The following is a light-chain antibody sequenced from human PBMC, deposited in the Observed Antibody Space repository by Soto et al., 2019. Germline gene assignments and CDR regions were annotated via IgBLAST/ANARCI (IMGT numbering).Light chain of an antibody. J-gene: IGKJ1*01. CDR3: QQYDTWWT. CDR1: QNVTRS. Sequence: EIVVTQSPATLSVSPGDRATLSCTASQNVTRSLAWYRQKPGQTPRLLIYDASSRAAGIPDRFNGGGSGTEFTLTISSLQSEDFALYFCQQYDTWWTFGQGTRV. CDR2: DAS. V-gene: IGKV3-15*01.